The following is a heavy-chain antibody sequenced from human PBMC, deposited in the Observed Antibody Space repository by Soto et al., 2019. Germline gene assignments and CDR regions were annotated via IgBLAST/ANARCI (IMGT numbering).Heavy chain of an antibody. CDR1: GFTFSTSG. CDR2: ISGRGSAT. J-gene: IGHJ3*01. Sequence: EVQLLESGGGLVQPGESLRLSCAASGFTFSTSGMTWVRQAPGQGLEWVSGISGRGSATYYADSVKGRFTISRDDSKNTLYLQMNSLRVDATALYYCAKYSSPVLVVAGAFDFWGQWTMVTVSS. V-gene: IGHV3-23*01. CDR3: AKYSSPVLVVAGAFDF. D-gene: IGHD2-15*01.